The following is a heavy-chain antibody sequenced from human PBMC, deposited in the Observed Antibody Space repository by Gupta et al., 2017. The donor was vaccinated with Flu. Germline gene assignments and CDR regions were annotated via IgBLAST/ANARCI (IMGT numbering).Heavy chain of an antibody. CDR3: ARQGTGMTTKIDY. CDR1: FTSYW. D-gene: IGHD4-4*01. J-gene: IGHJ4*02. Sequence: FTSYWIGWVRQMPGKGLKWVGIIYPGDSETRDSPAVQGQVTISADRSSSTAYLQWRRMKASDTAMYYCARQGTGMTTKIDYWGQGTLVTVSS. V-gene: IGHV5-51*01. CDR2: IYPGDSET.